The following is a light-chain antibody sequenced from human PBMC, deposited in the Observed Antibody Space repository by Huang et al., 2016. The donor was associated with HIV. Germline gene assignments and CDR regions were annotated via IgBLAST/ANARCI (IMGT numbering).Light chain of an antibody. Sequence: ERVMTQSPATLSVSLGETATLSCRASQYVSSNLAWYQQKPGPAPRLLIYGASTRVTDIPARFSGSGSGIEFTLTISTLQSEDFAVYYCQQYNNWPRTFGQGTKLEIK. V-gene: IGKV3-15*01. CDR3: QQYNNWPRT. CDR2: GAS. J-gene: IGKJ2*01. CDR1: QYVSSN.